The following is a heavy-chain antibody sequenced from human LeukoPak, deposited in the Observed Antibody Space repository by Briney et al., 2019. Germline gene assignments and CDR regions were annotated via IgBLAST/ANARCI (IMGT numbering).Heavy chain of an antibody. V-gene: IGHV1-8*01. CDR1: GYTFTSYD. Sequence: ASVKVSCKASGYTFTSYDINWVRQATGQGLEWMGWMGPNSFYTGYAQKFQGRVTMTRNTSISTVYMELSSLRSDDTAVYYCARGSLLGTGIFDSWGQGTLVTVSS. D-gene: IGHD2/OR15-2a*01. CDR2: MGPNSFYT. J-gene: IGHJ4*02. CDR3: ARGSLLGTGIFDS.